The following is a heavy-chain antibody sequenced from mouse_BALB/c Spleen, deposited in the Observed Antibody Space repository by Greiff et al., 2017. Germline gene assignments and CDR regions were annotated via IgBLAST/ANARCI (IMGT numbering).Heavy chain of an antibody. CDR3: ARRGYYGSSYGYFDV. CDR1: GFTFSSYA. J-gene: IGHJ1*01. D-gene: IGHD1-1*01. V-gene: IGHV5-9-3*01. Sequence: EVNVVESGGGLVKPGGSLKLSCAASGFTFSSYAMSWVRQTPEKRLEWVATISSGGSYTYYPDSVKGRFTISRDNAKNTLYLQMSSLRSEDTAMYYCARRGYYGSSYGYFDVWGAGTTVTVSS. CDR2: ISSGGSYT.